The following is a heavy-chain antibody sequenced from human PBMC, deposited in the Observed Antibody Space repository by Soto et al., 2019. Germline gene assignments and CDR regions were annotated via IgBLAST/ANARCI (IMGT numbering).Heavy chain of an antibody. D-gene: IGHD2-8*01. Sequence: QVQLQESGPGLVKPSETLSLTCTVSGGSISSYYWSWIRQPAGKGLEWIGRIYTSGSTNYNPSLKSRVTMSVDTSKNQFSLKLSSVTAADTAVYYCASDSLPCTYCTNGLYDYWGQGTLVTVSS. CDR3: ASDSLPCTYCTNGLYDY. J-gene: IGHJ4*02. CDR2: IYTSGST. V-gene: IGHV4-4*07. CDR1: GGSISSYY.